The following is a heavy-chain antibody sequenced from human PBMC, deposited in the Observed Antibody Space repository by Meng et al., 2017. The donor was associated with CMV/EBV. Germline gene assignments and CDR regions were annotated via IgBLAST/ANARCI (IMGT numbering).Heavy chain of an antibody. J-gene: IGHJ6*02. V-gene: IGHV3-11*04. CDR1: GFAFSDYY. Sequence: GESLKISCAASGFAFSDYYMSWIRQAPGKGLERVSYISSSGSTIYYADSVKGRFTISRDNAKNSLYLQMNSLRAEDTAVYYCARDEREYQLLSYYYGMDVWGQGTTVTVSS. D-gene: IGHD2-2*01. CDR2: ISSSGSTI. CDR3: ARDEREYQLLSYYYGMDV.